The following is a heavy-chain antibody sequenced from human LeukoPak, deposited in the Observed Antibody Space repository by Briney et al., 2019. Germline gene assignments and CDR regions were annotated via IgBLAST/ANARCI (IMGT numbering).Heavy chain of an antibody. Sequence: GASVKVSCKASGYTFTSYYMHWVRQAPGQGLEWMGIINPSGGSTSYAQKFQGRVTMTRDTSTSTVYMELSSLRSEDTAMYYCATYCSSANCYIWGYCFDSWGQGTLVTVSS. CDR1: GYTFTSYY. D-gene: IGHD2-2*01. CDR3: ATYCSSANCYIWGYCFDS. J-gene: IGHJ4*02. V-gene: IGHV1-46*01. CDR2: INPSGGST.